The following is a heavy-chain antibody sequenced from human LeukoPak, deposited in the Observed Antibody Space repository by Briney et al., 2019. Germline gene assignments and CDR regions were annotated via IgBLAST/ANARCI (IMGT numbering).Heavy chain of an antibody. J-gene: IGHJ4*02. V-gene: IGHV3-21*01. D-gene: IGHD6-13*01. CDR3: ARDGKQQLNAPYYIDY. Sequence: PGGSLRLSCAASGFTLSSYSMNWVRQAPGKGLEWVSFISSRSNYIYYADSVKGRFTISRDNAKNSLYLQVNSLRVEDTAVYYCARDGKQQLNAPYYIDYWGQGTLVTVSS. CDR2: ISSRSNYI. CDR1: GFTLSSYS.